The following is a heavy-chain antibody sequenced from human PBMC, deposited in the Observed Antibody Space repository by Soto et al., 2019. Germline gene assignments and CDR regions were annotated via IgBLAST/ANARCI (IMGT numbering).Heavy chain of an antibody. CDR3: ARDPVTAADYFDY. CDR1: GDSVSSNSAT. V-gene: IGHV6-1*01. J-gene: IGHJ4*02. D-gene: IGHD6-13*01. Sequence: SETLSLTCAISGDSVSSNSATWNLIRQSPSRGLEWLGRTYHRSKWYYDYAVSVKSRITINPDTSKNQFSLQLNSVTPEDTAVYYCARDPVTAADYFDYWGPGTLVTVSS. CDR2: TYHRSKWYY.